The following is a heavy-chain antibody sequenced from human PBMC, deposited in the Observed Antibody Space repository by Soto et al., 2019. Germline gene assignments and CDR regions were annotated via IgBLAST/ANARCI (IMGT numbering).Heavy chain of an antibody. CDR2: INAGNGNT. Sequence: ASVKVSCKASGYTFTRYAMHWVRQAPGQRLEWMGWINAGNGNTKYSQKFQGRVTITTDTSASTAYMELSSLRSEDTAVYYCARDGAVAGDSNFDYWGQGTLVTV. D-gene: IGHD6-19*01. CDR3: ARDGAVAGDSNFDY. CDR1: GYTFTRYA. J-gene: IGHJ4*02. V-gene: IGHV1-3*01.